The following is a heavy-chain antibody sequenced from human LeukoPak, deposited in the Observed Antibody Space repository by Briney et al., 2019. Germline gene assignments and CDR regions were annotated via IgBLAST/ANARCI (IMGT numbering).Heavy chain of an antibody. V-gene: IGHV4-38-2*02. Sequence: PSETLSLTCAVSGYSISSGYYWGWIRQPPGKGLEWIGRIYTSGSTNYNPSLKSRVTISVDTSKNQFSLKLSSVTAADTAVYYCARETYYDFWSDRNWFDPWGQGTLATVSS. CDR2: IYTSGST. J-gene: IGHJ5*02. CDR3: ARETYYDFWSDRNWFDP. CDR1: GYSISSGYY. D-gene: IGHD3-3*01.